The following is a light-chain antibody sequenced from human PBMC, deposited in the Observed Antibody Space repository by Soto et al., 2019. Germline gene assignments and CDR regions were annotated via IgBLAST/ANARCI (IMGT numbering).Light chain of an antibody. CDR2: RAS. V-gene: IGKV1-5*03. CDR1: QSISSW. J-gene: IGKJ5*01. CDR3: QQYHTYPIT. Sequence: DIQMTQSPSTLSASVGDRVTITCRASQSISSWLAWYQQKPGKAPNLLIYRASSLESGVPSRFSGGGSGTEFTLTISSLQPDDFATYYCQQYHTYPITFSQGTRLEIK.